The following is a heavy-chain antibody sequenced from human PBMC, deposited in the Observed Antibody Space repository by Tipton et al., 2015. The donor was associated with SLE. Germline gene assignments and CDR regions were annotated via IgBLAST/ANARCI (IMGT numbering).Heavy chain of an antibody. CDR1: GFTFSSYA. V-gene: IGHV3-30*04. J-gene: IGHJ4*02. CDR3: ARDRPRISDY. D-gene: IGHD2-21*01. CDR2: IRYDGSNK. Sequence: SLRLSCSASGFTFSSYAMHWVRQAPGKGLEWVAFIRYDGSNKYYADSMKGRFTISRDNSKNTLYLQMNSLRAEDTAVYYCARDRPRISDYWGQGTLVTVSS.